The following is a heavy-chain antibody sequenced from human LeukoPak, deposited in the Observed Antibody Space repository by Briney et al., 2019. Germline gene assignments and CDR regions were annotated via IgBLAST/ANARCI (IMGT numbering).Heavy chain of an antibody. CDR2: IYTSGST. Sequence: PSETLSLTCTVSGGSISSDYWSWIRQPAGKGLEWIGHIYTSGSTNYNPSLKSRVTMSGDTSKNQFSLKLCSVTAADTAVYYCTRGTTTNGFDIWGQGTMVTVSS. V-gene: IGHV4-4*07. J-gene: IGHJ3*02. CDR1: GGSISSDY. D-gene: IGHD4-17*01. CDR3: TRGTTTNGFDI.